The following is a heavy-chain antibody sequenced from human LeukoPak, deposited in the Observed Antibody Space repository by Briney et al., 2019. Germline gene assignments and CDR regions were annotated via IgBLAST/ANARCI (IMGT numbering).Heavy chain of an antibody. CDR1: GASISSYY. J-gene: IGHJ4*02. D-gene: IGHD3-9*01. CDR3: ARDRGARYDILTGYYTPQGYFDY. V-gene: IGHV4-59*01. Sequence: PSETLSLTCTVSGASISSYYWSWIRQPPGKGLEWIGYIYYSGSTNYNPSLKSRVTISVDTSKNQFSLRLSSVTAADTAIYYCARDRGARYDILTGYYTPQGYFDYWGQGTLVTVSS. CDR2: IYYSGST.